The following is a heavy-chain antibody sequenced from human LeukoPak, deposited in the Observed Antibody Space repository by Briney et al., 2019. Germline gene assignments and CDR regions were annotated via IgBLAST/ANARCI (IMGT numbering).Heavy chain of an antibody. Sequence: SETLSLTCTVSGGSISSSSYYWGWIRQPPGKGLEWIGSIYYSGSTNYNPSLKSRVTISVDTSKNQFSLKLSSVTAADTAVYYCARTRHYDFWSGPDYWGQGTLVTVSS. J-gene: IGHJ4*02. CDR3: ARTRHYDFWSGPDY. CDR1: GGSISSSSYY. D-gene: IGHD3-3*01. CDR2: IYYSGST. V-gene: IGHV4-39*07.